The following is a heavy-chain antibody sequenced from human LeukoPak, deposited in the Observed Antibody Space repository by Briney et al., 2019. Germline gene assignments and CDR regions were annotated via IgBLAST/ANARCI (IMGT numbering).Heavy chain of an antibody. D-gene: IGHD6-6*01. Sequence: PGGSLRLSCAASGFTFSSYWMSWVRQAPGKGLEWVANIKQDGSEKYYVDSVKGRFTISRDNAKNSLYLQMNSLRAEDTAVYYCARVPRIAARSRPATYYYYYYMDVWGKGTTVTVSS. CDR3: ARVPRIAARSRPATYYYYYYMDV. J-gene: IGHJ6*03. V-gene: IGHV3-7*01. CDR1: GFTFSSYW. CDR2: IKQDGSEK.